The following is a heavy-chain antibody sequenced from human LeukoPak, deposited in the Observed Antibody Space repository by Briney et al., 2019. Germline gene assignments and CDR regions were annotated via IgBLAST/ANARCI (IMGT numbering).Heavy chain of an antibody. CDR2: ISYDGSNK. CDR1: GFTFSSYG. CDR3: AKDQGGAGIGY. Sequence: PGGSLRLSCAASGFTFSSYGMHWVRQAPGKGLEWVAVISYDGSNKYYADSVKGRFTISRDNSKNTLYLQMNSLRAEDTAVYYCAKDQGGAGIGYWGQGTLVTVSS. D-gene: IGHD3-10*01. V-gene: IGHV3-30*18. J-gene: IGHJ4*02.